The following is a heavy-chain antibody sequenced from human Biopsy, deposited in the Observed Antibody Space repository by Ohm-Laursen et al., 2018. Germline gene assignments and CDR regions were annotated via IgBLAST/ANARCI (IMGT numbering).Heavy chain of an antibody. J-gene: IGHJ4*02. CDR1: GFTFSSYA. Sequence: SLRLSCTASGFTFSSYAMNWVRQAPGKGLEWVSAITVSADTTYYADSVRGRFTVSRDNSQNTLYLQMNGLRAEDTGVYYCGSSIHLGYWGRGTLVTVSS. CDR2: ITVSADTT. CDR3: GSSIHLGY. D-gene: IGHD6-19*01. V-gene: IGHV3-23*01.